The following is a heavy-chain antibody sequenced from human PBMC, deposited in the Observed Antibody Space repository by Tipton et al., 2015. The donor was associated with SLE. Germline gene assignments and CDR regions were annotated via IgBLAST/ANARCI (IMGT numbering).Heavy chain of an antibody. CDR3: ARDWFDP. CDR2: IYSGGDT. V-gene: IGHV3-53*05. CDR1: GFIVSSTY. Sequence: SLRLSCAASGFIVSSTYMSWVRQAPGKGLQWVSVIYSGGDTYYADSVKGRFTIPRDNSKNTVYLQMNRVRSEDTAVYYCARDWFDPWGQGTLVIVSS. J-gene: IGHJ5*02.